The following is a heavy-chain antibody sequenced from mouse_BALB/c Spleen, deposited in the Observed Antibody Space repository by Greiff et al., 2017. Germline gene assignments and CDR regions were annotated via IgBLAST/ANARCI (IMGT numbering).Heavy chain of an antibody. Sequence: EVQLVESGGGLVKPGGSLKLSCAASGFTFSSYGMSWVRQTPDKRLELVATINSNGGSTYYPDSVKGRFTISRDNAKNTLYLQMSSLKSEDTAMYYCARDREIYYDYEAWFAYWGQGTLVTVSA. J-gene: IGHJ3*01. D-gene: IGHD2-4*01. V-gene: IGHV5-6-3*01. CDR1: GFTFSSYG. CDR3: ARDREIYYDYEAWFAY. CDR2: INSNGGST.